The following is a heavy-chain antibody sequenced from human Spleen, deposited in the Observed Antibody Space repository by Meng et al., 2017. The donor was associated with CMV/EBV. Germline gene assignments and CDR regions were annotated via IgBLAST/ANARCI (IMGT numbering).Heavy chain of an antibody. CDR3: ARVPPITIIRGRENYFDY. Sequence: HGERQQWGAVLLKPSETLSRPCAVYGWFFSDYYWNWIRQPPGKGLEWIGEIDHSGSTNYNPSLKSRVTISVDTSKNQFSLKLSSVTAADTAVYYCARVPPITIIRGRENYFDYWGQGTLVTVSS. CDR2: IDHSGST. CDR1: GWFFSDYY. J-gene: IGHJ4*02. D-gene: IGHD3-10*01. V-gene: IGHV4-34*01.